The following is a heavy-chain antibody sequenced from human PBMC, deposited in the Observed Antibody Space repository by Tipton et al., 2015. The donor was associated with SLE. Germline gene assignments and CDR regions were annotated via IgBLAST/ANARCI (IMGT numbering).Heavy chain of an antibody. Sequence: QSGPEVKEPGASVKVSCKASGYTLTSNYVQWVRQAPGQGLEWMGLIKPSDGKTTYAQKFQGRVTLTRDTSTSTVYMDLSSLRSEDTAVYYCARGGAFDYWGQGTLVTVSS. D-gene: IGHD3-16*01. CDR1: GYTLTSNY. J-gene: IGHJ4*02. CDR3: ARGGAFDY. V-gene: IGHV1-46*01. CDR2: IKPSDGKT.